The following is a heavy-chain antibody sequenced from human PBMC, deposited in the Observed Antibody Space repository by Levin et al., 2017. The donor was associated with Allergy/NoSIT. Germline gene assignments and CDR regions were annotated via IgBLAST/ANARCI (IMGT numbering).Heavy chain of an antibody. CDR1: GGSITITSYY. V-gene: IGHV4-39*07. CDR3: ARVAGYSYGYYFDY. J-gene: IGHJ4*02. D-gene: IGHD5-18*01. CDR2: IYFSGST. Sequence: PSETLSLICSVSGGSITITSYYWGWIRQPPGKGLEWIGNIYFSGSTYYSPSLKSRVTISVDTSKNQFSLKLSYVTAADTAVYYCARVAGYSYGYYFDYWGPGTLVTVSS.